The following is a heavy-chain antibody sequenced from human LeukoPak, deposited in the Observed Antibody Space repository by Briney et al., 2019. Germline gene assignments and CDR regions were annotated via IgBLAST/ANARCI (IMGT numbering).Heavy chain of an antibody. V-gene: IGHV4-4*07. Sequence: PSETLSLTCTVSGGSISSYYWSWIRQPAGKGLEWIGRIYTSGSTNYNPSLKSRVTMSVDTSKNQFSLKLSSVTAADTAVYYCARDQSGSGSYRVFDIWGQGTMVTVSS. CDR2: IYTSGST. J-gene: IGHJ3*02. CDR1: GGSISSYY. D-gene: IGHD3-10*01. CDR3: ARDQSGSGSYRVFDI.